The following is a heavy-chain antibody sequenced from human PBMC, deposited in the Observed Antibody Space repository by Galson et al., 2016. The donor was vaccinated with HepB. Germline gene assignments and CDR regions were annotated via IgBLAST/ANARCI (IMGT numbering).Heavy chain of an antibody. CDR2: IIPIFGAA. CDR3: ATSAGGSGYYYYPFDS. CDR1: EGTFTTSA. D-gene: IGHD3-22*01. Sequence: SVKVSCKASEGTFTTSAISWVRQAPGQGLGWMGGIIPIFGAANYAQKFQGRVTITADESTSTAYMELSSLRSEDTAIYYCATSAGGSGYYYYPFDSWGQGTLVTVSS. J-gene: IGHJ4*02. V-gene: IGHV1-69*13.